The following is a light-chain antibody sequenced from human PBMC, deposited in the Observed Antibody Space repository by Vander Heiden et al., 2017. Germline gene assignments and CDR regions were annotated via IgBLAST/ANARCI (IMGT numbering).Light chain of an antibody. J-gene: IGKJ1*01. CDR2: WAS. V-gene: IGKV4-1*01. CDR3: QQYYCSPWT. Sequence: DIVMTQSPDSLAVSLGERATINCKSSQSPFYASNIQSRLAWYQQKPGQPPKLLIYWASTRQSGVPDRFSGSGSGTDFTLTISSLQAEDVAVYYCQQYYCSPWTFGQGTKVEIK. CDR1: QSPFYASNIQSR.